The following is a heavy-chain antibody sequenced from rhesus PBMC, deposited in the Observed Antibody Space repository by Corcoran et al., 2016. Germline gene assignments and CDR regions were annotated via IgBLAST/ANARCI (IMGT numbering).Heavy chain of an antibody. D-gene: IGHD6-37*01. J-gene: IGHJ4*01. V-gene: IGHV4-65*01. CDR1: GGSVSSSNW. Sequence: QVQLQESGPGLVKPLETLSLTCAVSGGSVSSSNWLSWIRQPPGKGLELIGYISGSSGSTYYNPSLKSRVTISTDTSKNQFSLKLSSVTAADTAVYYCARTSSGGWSYDYWGQGVLVTVSS. CDR3: ARTSSGGWSYDY. CDR2: ISGSSGST.